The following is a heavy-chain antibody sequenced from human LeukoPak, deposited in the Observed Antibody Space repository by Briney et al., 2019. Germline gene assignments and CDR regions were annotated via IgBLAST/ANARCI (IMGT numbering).Heavy chain of an antibody. CDR3: ARVSSGYYHATLDY. D-gene: IGHD3-22*01. V-gene: IGHV3-74*01. CDR2: INSDGSST. Sequence: PGGSLRLSCAASGFTISSYWMHWVRQAPGKGLVWVSRINSDGSSTSQADSVKGRFTISRDNAKNTLFLQMNSLGAEDTAVYYCARVSSGYYHATLDYWGQGTLVTVSS. CDR1: GFTISSYW. J-gene: IGHJ4*02.